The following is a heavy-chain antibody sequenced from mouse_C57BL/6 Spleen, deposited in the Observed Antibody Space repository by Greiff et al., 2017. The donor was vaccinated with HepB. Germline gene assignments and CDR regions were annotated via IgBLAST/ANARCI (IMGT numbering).Heavy chain of an antibody. Sequence: VQLKESGPGLVKPSQSLSLTCSVTGYSITSGYYWNWIRQFPGNKLEWMGYISYDGSNNYNPSLKNRISITRDTSKNQFFLKLNSVTTEDTATYYCARESSYYYGSFDYWGQGTTLTVSS. D-gene: IGHD1-1*01. CDR1: GYSITSGYY. J-gene: IGHJ2*01. CDR3: ARESSYYYGSFDY. V-gene: IGHV3-6*01. CDR2: ISYDGSN.